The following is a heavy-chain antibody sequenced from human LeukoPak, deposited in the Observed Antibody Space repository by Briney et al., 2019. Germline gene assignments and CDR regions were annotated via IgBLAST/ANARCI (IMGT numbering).Heavy chain of an antibody. CDR2: IIPIFGTA. CDR1: GGTFSSYA. D-gene: IGHD5-18*01. V-gene: IGHV1-69*05. CDR3: AREGVYSYGYGNWFDP. J-gene: IGHJ5*02. Sequence: GASVKVSCKASGGTFSSYAISWVRQAPGQGLEWMGGIIPIFGTANYAQKFQGRVTITTDESTSTAYMELSSLRSEDTAVYYCAREGVYSYGYGNWFDPWGQGTLVTVSS.